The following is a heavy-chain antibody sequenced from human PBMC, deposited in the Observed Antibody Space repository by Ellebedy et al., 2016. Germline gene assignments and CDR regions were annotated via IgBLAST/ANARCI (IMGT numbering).Heavy chain of an antibody. CDR2: ISGSGGST. V-gene: IGHV3-23*01. CDR3: AKAGGSYEY. D-gene: IGHD1-26*01. CDR1: GFTFSSYA. J-gene: IGHJ4*02. Sequence: GESLKISXAASGFTFSSYAMSWVRQAPGKGLEWVSAISGSGGSTYYADSVKGRSTISRDNSKNTLYLQMNSLRAEDTAVYYCAKAGGSYEYWGQGTLVTVSS.